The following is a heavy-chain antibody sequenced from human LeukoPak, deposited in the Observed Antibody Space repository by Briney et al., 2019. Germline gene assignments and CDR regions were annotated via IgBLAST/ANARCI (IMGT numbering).Heavy chain of an antibody. CDR1: GFAFNSYA. CDR2: IWYDGSSK. CDR3: AKSSSSLVAHYYYMDV. V-gene: IGHV3-33*06. Sequence: GGSLRLSCAASGFAFNSYAMHWVRQAPGKGPEWVAVIWYDGSSKYYAESVKGRFTISRDNSKNTLYLLMDSLRAEDTALYYCAKSSSSLVAHYYYMDVWGKGTTVTVSS. J-gene: IGHJ6*03.